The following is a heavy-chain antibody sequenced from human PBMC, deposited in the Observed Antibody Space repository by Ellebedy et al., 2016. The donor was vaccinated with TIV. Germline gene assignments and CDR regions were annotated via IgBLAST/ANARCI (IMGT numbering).Heavy chain of an antibody. CDR2: ISAYNGNT. CDR1: GYTFTNYG. V-gene: IGHV1-18*01. D-gene: IGHD6-19*01. CDR3: ARDASTGWPGY. J-gene: IGHJ4*02. Sequence: AASVKVSCKASGYTFTNYGFTWVRQAPGHGLEWMGWISAYNGNTKYAQKLQGRVTMTTDTSTSTAYMEMRSLRSDDTAVYYCARDASTGWPGYWGQGTLVTVSS.